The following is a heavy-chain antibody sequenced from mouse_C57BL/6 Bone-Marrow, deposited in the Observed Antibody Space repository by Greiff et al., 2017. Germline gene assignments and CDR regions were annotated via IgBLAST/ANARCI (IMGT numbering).Heavy chain of an antibody. V-gene: IGHV1-53*01. CDR1: GYTFTSYW. Sequence: QVQLQQSGTELVKPGASVKLSCKASGYTFTSYWMHWVKQRPGQGLEWIGNINPSNGGTNYNEKFKSKATLTVDKSSSTAYMQLSSLTSEDSAVYYCARGTYYYGSSDSYYAMDYWGQGTSVTVSS. D-gene: IGHD1-1*01. J-gene: IGHJ4*01. CDR3: ARGTYYYGSSDSYYAMDY. CDR2: INPSNGGT.